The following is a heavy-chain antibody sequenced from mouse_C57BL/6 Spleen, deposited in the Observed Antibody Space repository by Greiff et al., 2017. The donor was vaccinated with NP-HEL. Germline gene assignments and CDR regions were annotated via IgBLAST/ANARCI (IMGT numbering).Heavy chain of an antibody. CDR1: GYTFTSYG. Sequence: QVQLQQSGAELARPGASVKLSCKASGYTFTSYGISWVKQRTGQGLEWIGEIYPRSGNTYYNEKFKGKATLTADKSSSTAYMELRSLTSEDSAVYYCARAYDGYSAWFAYWGQGTLVTVSA. CDR3: ARAYDGYSAWFAY. CDR2: IYPRSGNT. J-gene: IGHJ3*01. D-gene: IGHD2-3*01. V-gene: IGHV1-81*01.